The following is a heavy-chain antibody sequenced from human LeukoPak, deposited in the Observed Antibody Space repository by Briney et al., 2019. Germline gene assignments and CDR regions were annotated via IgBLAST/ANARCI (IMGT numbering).Heavy chain of an antibody. J-gene: IGHJ4*02. CDR1: GFTLSPYW. D-gene: IGHD2-2*01. V-gene: IGHV3-74*01. Sequence: GGSLRLSCAASGFTLSPYWMHWVRQAPGKGLVWVSRINSDVSSTTYADSVKGRFTISRDNTKNTLYLQMNILRAEDTAVYYCTRARCSRTSCNTESDYWGQGTLVTVSS. CDR3: TRARCSRTSCNTESDY. CDR2: INSDVSST.